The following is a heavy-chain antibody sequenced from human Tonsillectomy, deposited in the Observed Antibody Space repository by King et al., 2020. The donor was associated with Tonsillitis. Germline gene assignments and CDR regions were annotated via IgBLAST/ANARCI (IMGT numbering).Heavy chain of an antibody. D-gene: IGHD1-26*01. CDR1: GGSISNSGYY. V-gene: IGHV4-39*01. J-gene: IGHJ4*02. CDR3: ASSEWEVQGWGLDS. CDR2: IYYSGSS. Sequence: QLQESGPGLVKPSETLSLTCTVSGGSISNSGYYWGWIRQPPGKGLGWIGNIYYSGSSNYKPSLKSRVTISVDTSKNQFSLKLTSVTAADTAVYYCASSEWEVQGWGLDSWGQGPLVTVSS.